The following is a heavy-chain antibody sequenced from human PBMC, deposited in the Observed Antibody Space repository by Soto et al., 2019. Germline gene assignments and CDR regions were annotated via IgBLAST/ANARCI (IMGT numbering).Heavy chain of an antibody. Sequence: PSQTLSLTCVISVDSVSNNSAAWNWIRQSPSRGLEWLGRTYYRSRWYNDYAVSVRSRITVNADTSKNQFSLHLNSVTPEDTAAYYCAGTSSLQWYYMDVWDKGTTVTVSS. D-gene: IGHD1-7*01. CDR3: AGTSSLQWYYMDV. CDR1: VDSVSNNSAA. J-gene: IGHJ6*03. V-gene: IGHV6-1*01. CDR2: TYYRSRWYN.